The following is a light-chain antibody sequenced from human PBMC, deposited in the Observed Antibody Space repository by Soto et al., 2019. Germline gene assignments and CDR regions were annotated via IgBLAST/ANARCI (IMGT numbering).Light chain of an antibody. Sequence: EVVLTQSPGTLSLSPGERATLSCRASQNVRRSHLAWYQQKPGQAPRLLIYGVSSRASDIPDRFSGSGSGTDFTLTISRLEPEDCAVYYCQQYTNSQYTFGQGTKLEIK. CDR3: QQYTNSQYT. CDR2: GVS. CDR1: QNVRRSH. V-gene: IGKV3-20*01. J-gene: IGKJ2*01.